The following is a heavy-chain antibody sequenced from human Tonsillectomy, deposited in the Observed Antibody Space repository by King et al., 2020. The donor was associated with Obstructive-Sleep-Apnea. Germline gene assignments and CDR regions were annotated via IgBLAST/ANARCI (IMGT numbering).Heavy chain of an antibody. D-gene: IGHD3-22*01. V-gene: IGHV3-49*03. CDR1: GFTFGDYA. CDR3: TRDLGYYDTSGYLGFY. J-gene: IGHJ4*02. CDR2: IRRKVYGVTT. Sequence: EQLVQSGGGLVQPGRSLRLSCTASGFTFGDYAMSWFRQAPGKGREWGGFIRRKVYGVTTAYAESFKGRFTISRDDSKSIAYLQMTSLKTEDTAVYYCTRDLGYYDTSGYLGFYWGQGTLVTVSS.